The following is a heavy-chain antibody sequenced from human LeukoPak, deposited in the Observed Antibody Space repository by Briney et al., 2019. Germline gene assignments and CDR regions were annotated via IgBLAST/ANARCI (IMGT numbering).Heavy chain of an antibody. Sequence: GSLRLSCAASGFTFSSYGMHWVRQAPGKGLEWVAVIWYDGSNKYYADSVKGRFTISRDNSKNTLYLQMNSLRAEDTAVYYCAKDVGYCSGGSCYYFDYWGQGTLVTVSS. D-gene: IGHD2-15*01. V-gene: IGHV3-33*06. CDR3: AKDVGYCSGGSCYYFDY. CDR1: GFTFSSYG. J-gene: IGHJ4*02. CDR2: IWYDGSNK.